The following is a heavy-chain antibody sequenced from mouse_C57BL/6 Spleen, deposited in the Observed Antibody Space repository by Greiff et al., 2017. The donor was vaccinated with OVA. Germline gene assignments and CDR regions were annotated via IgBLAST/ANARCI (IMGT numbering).Heavy chain of an antibody. V-gene: IGHV1-18*01. CDR3: AIDFDV. J-gene: IGHJ1*03. Sequence: VKLSHGKSLQWIGDTNPNNGGTISNQKFKGKATLTVDKSSSTAYMELRSLTSEDTAVYYCAIDFDVWGTGTTVTVSS. CDR2: TNPNNGGT.